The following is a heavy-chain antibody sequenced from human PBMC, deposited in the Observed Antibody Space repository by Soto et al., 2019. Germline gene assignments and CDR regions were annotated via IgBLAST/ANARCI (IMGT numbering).Heavy chain of an antibody. CDR3: ARHTQLYYYYYMYV. D-gene: IGHD3-10*01. J-gene: IGHJ6*03. CDR2: ISYSGST. Sequence: QLQLQESGPGLVKPSETLSLTCTVSGGSISSSRYYWGWISQPPGKGLEWIGRISYSGSTTHNPSRTSRVTRSLDTAKNQCCLKLSSETAADTAVYYCARHTQLYYYYYMYVWGKGTTVTVSS. CDR1: GGSISSSRYY. V-gene: IGHV4-39*01.